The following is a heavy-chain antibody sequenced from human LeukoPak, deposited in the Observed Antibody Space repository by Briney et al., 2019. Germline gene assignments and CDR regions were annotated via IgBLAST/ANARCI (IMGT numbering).Heavy chain of an antibody. CDR3: AKDLRKAYSSSWYGFGY. Sequence: PGGSLRPSCAASGFTFSSYSMNWVRQAPGKGLEWVSYISSSSSTIYYADSVKGRFTISRDNAKNSLYLQMNSLRDEDTAVYYCAKDLRKAYSSSWYGFGYWGQGTLVTVSS. CDR2: ISSSSSTI. J-gene: IGHJ4*02. CDR1: GFTFSSYS. D-gene: IGHD6-13*01. V-gene: IGHV3-48*02.